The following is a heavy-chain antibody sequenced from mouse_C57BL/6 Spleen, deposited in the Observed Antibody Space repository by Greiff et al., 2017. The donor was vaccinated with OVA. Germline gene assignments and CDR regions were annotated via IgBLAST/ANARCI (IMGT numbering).Heavy chain of an antibody. CDR1: GYSFTSYY. CDR3: AREGNYVVLFSY. Sequence: QVQLKQSGPELVKPGASVKISCKASGYSFTSYYIHWVKQRPGKGLEWIGWIYPGSGNTKYNEKFKGKATLTADTSSSTAYMQLSSLTSEDSAVYYCAREGNYVVLFSYWGQGTLVTVSA. V-gene: IGHV1-66*01. CDR2: IYPGSGNT. J-gene: IGHJ3*01. D-gene: IGHD2-1*01.